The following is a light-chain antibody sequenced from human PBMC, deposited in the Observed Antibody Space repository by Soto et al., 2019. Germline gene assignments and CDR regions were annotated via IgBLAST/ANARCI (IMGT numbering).Light chain of an antibody. Sequence: DIQMTQSPSTLSGSVGDRVTITCRASQTISSWLAWYQQKPGKAPKLLIYKASTLKSGVPSRFSGSGSGTEFTLNISRLQPDDFATYYFQHYNSYSEAFGEGTKVEI. J-gene: IGKJ1*01. CDR1: QTISSW. CDR2: KAS. V-gene: IGKV1-5*03. CDR3: QHYNSYSEA.